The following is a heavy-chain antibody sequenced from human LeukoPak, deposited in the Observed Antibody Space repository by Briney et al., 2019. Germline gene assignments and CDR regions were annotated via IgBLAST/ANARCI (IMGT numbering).Heavy chain of an antibody. D-gene: IGHD3-16*02. J-gene: IGHJ3*02. CDR2: ISHDGSDK. CDR1: GFTFSNFA. Sequence: GGSLRLSCAASGFTFSNFAMHWVRQAPGKGLEWVAVISHDGSDKYCVDSVKGRFTISRDNSKNTLYLQMNSLRAEDTAVYYCVTDVVMATSHDAFDIWGQGTMVTVSS. CDR3: VTDVVMATSHDAFDI. V-gene: IGHV3-30*04.